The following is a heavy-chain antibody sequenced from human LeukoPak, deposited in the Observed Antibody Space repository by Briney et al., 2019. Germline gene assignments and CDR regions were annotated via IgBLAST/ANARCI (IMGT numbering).Heavy chain of an antibody. CDR1: GITFSNYA. D-gene: IGHD1-26*01. V-gene: IGHV3-48*02. J-gene: IGHJ4*02. CDR2: ISSSSSTI. Sequence: PTGGSLRLSCAASGITFSNYAMSWVRQAPGKGLEWVSYISSSSSTIYYADSVKGRFTISRDNAKNSLYLQMNSLRDEDTAVYYCARDRGSYTTRLHFDYWGQGTLVTVSS. CDR3: ARDRGSYTTRLHFDY.